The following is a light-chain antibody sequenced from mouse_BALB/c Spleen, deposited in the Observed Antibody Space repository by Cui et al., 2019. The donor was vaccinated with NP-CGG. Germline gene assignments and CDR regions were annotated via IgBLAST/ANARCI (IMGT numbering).Light chain of an antibody. CDR3: ALWYSNHWV. CDR2: GTN. V-gene: IGLV1*01. CDR1: TGAVTTSNY. J-gene: IGLJ1*01. Sequence: QAVVTLESALTTSPGETVTLTCRSSTGAVTTSNYANWVQEKPDHLFTGLIGGTNNRAPGVPARFSGSLIGDKAALTITGAQPEDESIYFCALWYSNHWVFGGGTKLTVL.